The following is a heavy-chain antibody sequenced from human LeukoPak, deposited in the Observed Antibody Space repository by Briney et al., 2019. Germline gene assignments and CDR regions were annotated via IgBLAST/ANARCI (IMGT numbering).Heavy chain of an antibody. CDR2: IYYSGST. J-gene: IGHJ4*02. V-gene: IGHV4-39*02. CDR3: AREIGYSSGWYGYGSDY. CDR1: GGSISISSHY. Sequence: SETLSLTCTVSGGSISISSHYWVWIRQPPGKGLEWIGSIYYSGSTYYNPSLKSRVTISVDMSRNQFSLKLTSVTAADTAVYYCAREIGYSSGWYGYGSDYWGQGTLVTVSS. D-gene: IGHD6-19*01.